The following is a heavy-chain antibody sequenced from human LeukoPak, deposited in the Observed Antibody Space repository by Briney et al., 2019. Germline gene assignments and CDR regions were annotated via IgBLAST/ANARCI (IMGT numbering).Heavy chain of an antibody. V-gene: IGHV4-38-2*01. CDR1: RYSISSGYH. Sequence: SETLSLTCAVSRYSISSGYHWAWIRQPPGKGLEWIGSIYRSGSAYYNPSLKSRGTISVDTSKNQFSLRVTSVTAADTAVYYCARVDYILDYWGQGTLVTVSS. CDR2: IYRSGSA. D-gene: IGHD4-11*01. J-gene: IGHJ4*02. CDR3: ARVDYILDY.